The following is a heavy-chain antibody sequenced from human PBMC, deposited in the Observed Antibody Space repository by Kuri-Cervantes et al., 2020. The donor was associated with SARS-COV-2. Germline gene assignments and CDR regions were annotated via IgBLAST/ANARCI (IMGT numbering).Heavy chain of an antibody. CDR2: IHTDGSIT. Sequence: GGSLRLSCVASGFTFSSNWMHGVRQAPGKGLVWVSRIHTDGSITNDAEFVKGRFIISRDNAQNTLYLQMNSLRVEDTAVYSCAREGTGTNWYFDLWGRGTLVTVSS. CDR1: GFTFSSNW. D-gene: IGHD1/OR15-1a*01. J-gene: IGHJ2*01. V-gene: IGHV3-74*01. CDR3: AREGTGTNWYFDL.